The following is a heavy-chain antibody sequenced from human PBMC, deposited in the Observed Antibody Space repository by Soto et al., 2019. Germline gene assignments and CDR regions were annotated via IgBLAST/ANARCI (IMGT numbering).Heavy chain of an antibody. D-gene: IGHD2-2*01. CDR1: GYTFTSYY. Sequence: ASVKVSCKASGYTFTSYYMHWVRQAPGQGLEWMGIINPSGGSTSYAQKFQGRVTMTRDTSTSTVYMELSSLRSEDTAVYYCARAEVSDIVVVPAAIPGGYWGQGTLVTVSS. V-gene: IGHV1-46*03. CDR2: INPSGGST. J-gene: IGHJ4*02. CDR3: ARAEVSDIVVVPAAIPGGY.